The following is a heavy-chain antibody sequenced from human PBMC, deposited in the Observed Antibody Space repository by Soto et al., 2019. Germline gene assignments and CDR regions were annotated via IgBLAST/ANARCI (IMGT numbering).Heavy chain of an antibody. Sequence: QVQLVQSGAEVKKPGSSVKVSCKASGGTFSSYTISWVRQAPGQGLEWMGRIIPILGIANYAQKFQGRVTITADKSTSTAYMELSSLRSEDTAVYYCAALEAPDAFDSWGQGTMVTVAS. J-gene: IGHJ3*02. CDR3: AALEAPDAFDS. V-gene: IGHV1-69*02. CDR1: GGTFSSYT. CDR2: IIPILGIA.